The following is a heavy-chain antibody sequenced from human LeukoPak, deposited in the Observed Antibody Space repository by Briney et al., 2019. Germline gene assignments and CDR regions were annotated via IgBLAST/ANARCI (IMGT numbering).Heavy chain of an antibody. CDR1: GASISSSTYY. Sequence: SETLSLTCTVSGASISSSTYYWAWIRQPPGKGLERVGTISYSGSTLYTPSLKSRVIISVDTSKNQFSLKLNSVTAADTAVYYCARVDGSCSGGSCPSGNWFDPWGQGTLVTVSS. CDR3: ARVDGSCSGGSCPSGNWFDP. J-gene: IGHJ5*02. CDR2: ISYSGST. D-gene: IGHD2-15*01. V-gene: IGHV4-39*07.